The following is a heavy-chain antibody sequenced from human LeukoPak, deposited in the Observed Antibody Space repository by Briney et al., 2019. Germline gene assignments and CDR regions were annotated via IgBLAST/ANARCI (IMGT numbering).Heavy chain of an antibody. CDR3: ARDIVEYPSYYMDV. J-gene: IGHJ6*03. CDR2: IYYSGRT. CDR1: GGSISSSSYY. D-gene: IGHD1-26*01. V-gene: IGHV4-61*01. Sequence: SETLSLTCTVSGGSISSSSYYWGWIRQPPGKGLEWIGYIYYSGRTKYNPSLKSRVTISADTSKNRFSLKVTSVTAADTAVYYCARDIVEYPSYYMDVWGKGTTVIVSS.